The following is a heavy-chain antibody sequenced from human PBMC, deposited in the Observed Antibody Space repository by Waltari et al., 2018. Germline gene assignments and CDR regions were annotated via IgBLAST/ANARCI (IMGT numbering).Heavy chain of an antibody. CDR1: GGSISSYY. CDR3: ARDGITMVRGVPGLAFDI. Sequence: QVQLQESGPGLVKPSETLSLTCTVSGGSISSYYWSWIRQPPGKGLEGIGYIYTSGSTNYNPSLKSRVTISVDTSKNQFSLKLSSVTAADTAVYYCARDGITMVRGVPGLAFDIWGQGTMVTVSS. V-gene: IGHV4-4*09. CDR2: IYTSGST. J-gene: IGHJ3*02. D-gene: IGHD3-10*01.